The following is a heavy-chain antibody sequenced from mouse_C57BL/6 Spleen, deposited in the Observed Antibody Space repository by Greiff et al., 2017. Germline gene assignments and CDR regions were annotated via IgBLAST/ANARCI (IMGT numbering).Heavy chain of an antibody. Sequence: QVQLQQSGAELVKPGASVKLSCKASGYTFTSYWMHWVKQRPGRGLEWIGRIDPNSGGTKCNEKFKSKATLTVDKPSSTAYMQLSSLTSEDSAVYYCARDYYGSSSHWYFDVWGTGTTVTVSS. D-gene: IGHD1-1*01. CDR2: IDPNSGGT. V-gene: IGHV1-72*01. CDR1: GYTFTSYW. CDR3: ARDYYGSSSHWYFDV. J-gene: IGHJ1*03.